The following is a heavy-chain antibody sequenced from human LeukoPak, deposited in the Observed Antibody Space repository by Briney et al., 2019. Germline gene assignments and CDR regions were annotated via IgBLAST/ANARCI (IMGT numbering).Heavy chain of an antibody. J-gene: IGHJ4*02. D-gene: IGHD5-24*01. CDR3: ARDLVATTVAYDY. CDR2: ISSSGSTI. Sequence: GGSLRLSCAASGFTFSDYYMSWIRQAPGKGLEWVSHISSSGSTIYYADSVKGRFTISRDNAKNSLYLQMNSLRAEDTAVYYCARDLVATTVAYDYWGQGTLVTVSS. V-gene: IGHV3-11*01. CDR1: GFTFSDYY.